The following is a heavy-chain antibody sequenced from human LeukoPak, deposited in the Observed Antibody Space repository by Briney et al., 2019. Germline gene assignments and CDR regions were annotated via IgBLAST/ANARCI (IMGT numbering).Heavy chain of an antibody. CDR2: ISGSGSST. CDR3: AKGLRSSTSCYFDF. D-gene: IGHD2-2*01. V-gene: IGHV3-23*01. Sequence: PGGSLRLSCAASGFTFSSYAMSWVRQAPGKGLEWVSVISGSGSSTNYADSVKGRFTISRDNSKNTLYLQMNSLRAEDTAAYYCAKGLRSSTSCYFDFWGQGTLVTVSS. CDR1: GFTFSSYA. J-gene: IGHJ4*02.